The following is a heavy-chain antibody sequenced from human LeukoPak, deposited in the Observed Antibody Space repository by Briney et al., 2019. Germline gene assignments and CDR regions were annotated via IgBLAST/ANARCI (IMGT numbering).Heavy chain of an antibody. CDR2: INPNSGGT. CDR3: ARDLYGGNSHYYYMDV. CDR1: GYTFTGYY. D-gene: IGHD4-23*01. J-gene: IGHJ6*03. V-gene: IGHV1-2*06. Sequence: ASVKVSFKAAGYTFTGYYMHWVRQAPGQGLEWMGRINPNSGGTNYAQKFQGRVTMTRDTSISTAYMELSRLRSDDTAVYYCARDLYGGNSHYYYMDVWGKGTTVTVSS.